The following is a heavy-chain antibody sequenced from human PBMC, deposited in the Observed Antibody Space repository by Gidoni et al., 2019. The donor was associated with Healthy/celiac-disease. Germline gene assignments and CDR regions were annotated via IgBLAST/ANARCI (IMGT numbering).Heavy chain of an antibody. CDR1: GFTFSSYS. V-gene: IGHV3-48*04. CDR3: ARNTVGATYYYYYGMDV. CDR2: ISSSSSTI. Sequence: EVQLVESGGGLVQPGGSLRLSCEASGFTFSSYSMNWVRQAPGKGLEWVSYISSSSSTIYYADSVKGRFTISRDNAKNSLYLQMNSLRAEDTAVYYCARNTVGATYYYYYGMDVWGQGTTVTVSS. D-gene: IGHD1-26*01. J-gene: IGHJ6*02.